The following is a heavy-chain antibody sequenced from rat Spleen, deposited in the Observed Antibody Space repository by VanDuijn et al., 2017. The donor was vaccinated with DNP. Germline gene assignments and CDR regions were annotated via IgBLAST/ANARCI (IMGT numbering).Heavy chain of an antibody. Sequence: EVQLVESGGGLVQPGRSMKLSCAASGFTFSNYGMAWVRQAPKQGLEWVAYISTGGGSTYYRDSVKGRFTISRDNAKSTLYLQMDSLRSEDTATYYCTTAVLITTGVMDAWGQGASVTVSS. CDR3: TTAVLITTGVMDA. V-gene: IGHV5-27*01. CDR2: ISTGGGST. D-gene: IGHD1-12*02. J-gene: IGHJ4*01. CDR1: GFTFSNYG.